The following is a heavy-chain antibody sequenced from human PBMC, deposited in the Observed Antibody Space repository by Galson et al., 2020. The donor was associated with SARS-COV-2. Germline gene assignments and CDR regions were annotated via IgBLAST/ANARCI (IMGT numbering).Heavy chain of an antibody. CDR3: ATEDCRGGGCYGY. D-gene: IGHD2-15*01. CDR1: GYTFTRYD. Sequence: ASVKVSCKASGYTFTRYDINWVRQATGQGLEWMGWMNPNSGNTGYAQTFQGRVTMTRNTSISTAYMELSSLGSEDTAGYYCATEDCRGGGCYGYWGQGTLVTVSS. J-gene: IGHJ4*02. V-gene: IGHV1-8*01. CDR2: MNPNSGNT.